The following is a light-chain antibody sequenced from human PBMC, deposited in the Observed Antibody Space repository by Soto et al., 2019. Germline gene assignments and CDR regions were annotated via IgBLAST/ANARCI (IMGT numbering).Light chain of an antibody. CDR1: QSISSSTY. CDR2: DAA. CDR3: QQYGSSPIT. V-gene: IGKV3-20*01. Sequence: EIVLTQSPATLSSFPGDRASLSCRASQSISSSTYLAWYQVKPGQSPRLLMYDAASRATGIPDRFSGSGSGADFTLTISRLEPEDFAVYYCQQYGSSPITFGQGTRLEIK. J-gene: IGKJ5*01.